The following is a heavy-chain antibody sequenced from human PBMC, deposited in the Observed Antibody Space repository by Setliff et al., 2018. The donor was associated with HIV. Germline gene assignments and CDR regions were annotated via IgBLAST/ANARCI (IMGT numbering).Heavy chain of an antibody. CDR2: ISSSGSYI. CDR1: GFTFIDYA. J-gene: IGHJ6*03. V-gene: IGHV3-21*01. D-gene: IGHD4-4*01. CDR3: AREIRAGNYPPYNYYFYMDV. Sequence: GGSLRLSCTASGFTFIDYALNWVRQAPGKGLEWVSSISSSGSYIYYAESVKGRFTISRDNAKNSLYLQMSSLRAEDTAVYYCAREIRAGNYPPYNYYFYMDVWGKGTTVTVSS.